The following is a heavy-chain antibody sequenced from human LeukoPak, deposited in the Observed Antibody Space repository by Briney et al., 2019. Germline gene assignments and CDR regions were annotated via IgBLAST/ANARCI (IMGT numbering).Heavy chain of an antibody. CDR1: GLTFSRYE. D-gene: IGHD3-10*01. CDR3: ARKRARGLDY. J-gene: IGHJ4*02. V-gene: IGHV3-48*03. CDR2: ISCSDSTL. Sequence: GGTLRLSCAVSGLTFSRYEMNGVRQAPGKGLECISYISCSDSTLYYADAVKGRFTISRNNPKNSLYLQMNSLRAEDTAVYYCARKRARGLDYWGEGTLVTVST.